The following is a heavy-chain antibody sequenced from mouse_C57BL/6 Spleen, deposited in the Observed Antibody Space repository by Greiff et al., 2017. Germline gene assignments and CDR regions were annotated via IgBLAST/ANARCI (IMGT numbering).Heavy chain of an antibody. V-gene: IGHV1-39*01. CDR1: GYSFTAYN. CDR2: INPNSGTT. Sequence: VQLKESGPELVKPGASVKISCKASGYSFTAYNMNWVKQSNGKSLEWIGVINPNSGTTSYNQKFKGKATLTVDQSSSTAYMQLNRLTSEDSAVYYSARVGNFFDYWGQGTTLTVSS. CDR3: ARVGNFFDY. J-gene: IGHJ2*01.